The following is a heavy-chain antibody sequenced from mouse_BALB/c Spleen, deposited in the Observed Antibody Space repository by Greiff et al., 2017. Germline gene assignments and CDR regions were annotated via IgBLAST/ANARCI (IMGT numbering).Heavy chain of an antibody. Sequence: EVQVVESGGGLVKPGGSLKLSCAASGFTFSSYAMSWVRQTPEKRLEWVASISSGGSTYYPDSVKGRFTISRDNARNILYLQMSSLRSEDTAMYYCARGIYGYGEDAMDYWGQGTSVTVS. J-gene: IGHJ4*01. V-gene: IGHV5-6-5*01. D-gene: IGHD2-2*01. CDR3: ARGIYGYGEDAMDY. CDR1: GFTFSSYA. CDR2: ISSGGST.